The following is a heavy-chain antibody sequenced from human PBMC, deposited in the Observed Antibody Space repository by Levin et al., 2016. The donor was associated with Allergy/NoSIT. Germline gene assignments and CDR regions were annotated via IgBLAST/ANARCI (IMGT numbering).Heavy chain of an antibody. V-gene: IGHV3-23*01. J-gene: IGHJ6*01. CDR2: ISTSGTHT. CDR3: TKGSADV. CDR1: GFTFGNSD. Sequence: GGSLRLSCATSGFTFGNSDMTWVRQAPGKGLEWVSTISTSGTHTAFADAVKGRFTISRDNSNSMFYMQMDDLRADDTAVYFCTKGSADVWGQGTTVTVSS.